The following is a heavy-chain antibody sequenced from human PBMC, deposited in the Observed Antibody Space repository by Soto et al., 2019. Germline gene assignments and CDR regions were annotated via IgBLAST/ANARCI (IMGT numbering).Heavy chain of an antibody. D-gene: IGHD6-19*01. CDR3: ARNIAVAGYYYYYGMDV. CDR1: GYSFTSYW. CDR2: IYPGDSDT. Sequence: GDSLKISCKGSGYSFTSYWIGWVRQMPGKGLEWMGIIYPGDSDTRYSPSFQGQVTISADKSISTAYLQWSSLKASDTAMYYCARNIAVAGYYYYYGMDVWGQGTTVTVSS. J-gene: IGHJ6*02. V-gene: IGHV5-51*01.